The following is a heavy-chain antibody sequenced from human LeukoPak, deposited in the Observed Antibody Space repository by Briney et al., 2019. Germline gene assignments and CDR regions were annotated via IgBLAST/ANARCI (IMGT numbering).Heavy chain of an antibody. CDR2: VKKDASEK. CDR3: ASGRPPDAFDI. Sequence: GGSLRLSCAASGFTFSNNWMTWVRQAPGKGLEWVASVKKDASEKYYVDSVKGRFTISRDNAKNSLYLQMNSLRAEDTAVYYCASGRPPDAFDIWGQGTMVTVSS. CDR1: GFTFSNNW. D-gene: IGHD1-26*01. J-gene: IGHJ3*02. V-gene: IGHV3-7*01.